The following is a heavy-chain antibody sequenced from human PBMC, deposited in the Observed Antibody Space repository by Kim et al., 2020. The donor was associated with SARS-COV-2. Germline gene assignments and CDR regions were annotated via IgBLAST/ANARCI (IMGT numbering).Heavy chain of an antibody. CDR3: ARGGDEGRYYYYYGMDV. D-gene: IGHD4-17*01. CDR1: GFTFSSYS. CDR2: ISSSSSYI. J-gene: IGHJ6*02. V-gene: IGHV3-21*01. Sequence: GGSLRLSCAASGFTFSSYSMNWVRQAPGKGLEWVSSISSSSSYIYYADSVKGRFTISRDNAKNSLYLQMNSLRAEDTAVYYCARGGDEGRYYYYYGMDVWGQGTTVTVSS.